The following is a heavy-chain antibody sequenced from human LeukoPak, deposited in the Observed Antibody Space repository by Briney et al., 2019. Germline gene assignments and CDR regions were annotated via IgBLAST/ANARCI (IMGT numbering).Heavy chain of an antibody. D-gene: IGHD1-1*01. CDR2: IYYSGST. CDR3: ARRATGTTGTFDY. Sequence: SETLSLTCTVSGGSISSSSYYWSWIRQPPGKGLEWIGYIYYSGSTNYNPSLKSRVTISVDTSKNQFSLKLSSVTAADTAVYYCARRATGTTGTFDYWGQGTLVTVSS. J-gene: IGHJ4*02. CDR1: GGSISSSSYY. V-gene: IGHV4-61*05.